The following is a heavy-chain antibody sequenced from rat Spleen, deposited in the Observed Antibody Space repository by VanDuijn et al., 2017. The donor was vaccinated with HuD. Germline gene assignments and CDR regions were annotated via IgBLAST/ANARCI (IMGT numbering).Heavy chain of an antibody. V-gene: IGHV5-19*01. J-gene: IGHJ2*01. Sequence: EVQLVESGGGLVQPGRSLKLSCAASGFTFSNYGMHWIRQAPTKGLEWVASISPSGGSTYYRDSVKGRFTVSRDNAKSTLYLQMDSLRSEDTATYYCARHPDYSNYFDYWGQGVMVTVSS. CDR1: GFTFSNYG. CDR3: ARHPDYSNYFDY. D-gene: IGHD1-1*01. CDR2: ISPSGGST.